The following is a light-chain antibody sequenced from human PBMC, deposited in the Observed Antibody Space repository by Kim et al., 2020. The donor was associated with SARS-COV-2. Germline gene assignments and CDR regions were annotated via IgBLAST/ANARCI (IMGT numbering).Light chain of an antibody. CDR3: QRANNYKYRYT. V-gene: IGKV1-12*01. Sequence: SVGDRVSITSRGRQSISTRLAWYQQQPGTAHELLIYGASRLQSGVGSRLTGSGSGTRFALTINNLKPEDVATYFCQRANNYKYRYTFGQGTTVEI. J-gene: IGKJ2*01. CDR2: GAS. CDR1: QSISTR.